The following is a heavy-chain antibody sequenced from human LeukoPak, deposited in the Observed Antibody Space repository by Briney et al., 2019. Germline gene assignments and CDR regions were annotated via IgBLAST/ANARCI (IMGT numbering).Heavy chain of an antibody. J-gene: IGHJ3*01. CDR1: GDSLSANSVA. Sequence: SQTLSLTCAISGDSLSANSVAWNWIRQSLSRGLEWLGRTYYRSKWNYDYAVSVKSRITINPDTSKNQFSLQLNSVTPDDTALYYCARGKYSGFDLWGQGTMVTVSS. CDR2: TYYRSKWNY. D-gene: IGHD2-15*01. CDR3: ARGKYSGFDL. V-gene: IGHV6-1*01.